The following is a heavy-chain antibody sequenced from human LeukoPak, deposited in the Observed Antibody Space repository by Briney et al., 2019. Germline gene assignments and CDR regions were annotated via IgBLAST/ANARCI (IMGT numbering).Heavy chain of an antibody. D-gene: IGHD5-24*01. Sequence: GGSLRLSYAASGFNITSNYMNWVRQAPGKGLEWVAIIYSGGFTYYRDSVKGRFTIYRDNSKNTVYLQMNSLRVEDTAVYYCAREGMGYFDSWGQGTLVTVSS. V-gene: IGHV3-66*01. CDR2: IYSGGFT. CDR3: AREGMGYFDS. CDR1: GFNITSNY. J-gene: IGHJ4*02.